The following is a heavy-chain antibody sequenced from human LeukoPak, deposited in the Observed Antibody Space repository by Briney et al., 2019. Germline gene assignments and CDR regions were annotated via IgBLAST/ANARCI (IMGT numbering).Heavy chain of an antibody. CDR3: ARGYGYYFDY. CDR1: GDSVSSNSAA. J-gene: IGHJ4*02. D-gene: IGHD5-18*01. V-gene: IGHV6-1*01. Sequence: SQTLSLTCTISGDSVSSNSAAWNWIRQSPSRGLEWLGRTYYRSKWYTDYALSVKSRITINPNTSKNQFSLQLNSVTPEDTAVYYCARGYGYYFDYWGQGTLVTVSP. CDR2: TYYRSKWYT.